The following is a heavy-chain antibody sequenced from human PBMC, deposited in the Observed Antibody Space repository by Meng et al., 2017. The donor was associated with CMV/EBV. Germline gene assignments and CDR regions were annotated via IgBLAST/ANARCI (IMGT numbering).Heavy chain of an antibody. V-gene: IGHV3-7*01. J-gene: IGHJ4*02. CDR2: IKQDGTEK. CDR1: GFNSNAYW. CDR3: ATTTNGCFDN. D-gene: IGHD2-8*01. Sequence: GESLKISCVASGFNSNAYWMTWVRQAPGKALEWVANIKQDGTEKYYVPSVKGRFIISRDNAKNSLYLQMNDLRVEDTAVYYCATTTNGCFDNWGQGALVTVSS.